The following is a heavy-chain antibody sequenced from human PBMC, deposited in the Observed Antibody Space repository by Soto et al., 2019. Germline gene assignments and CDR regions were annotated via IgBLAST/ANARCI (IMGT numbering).Heavy chain of an antibody. J-gene: IGHJ6*02. D-gene: IGHD1-26*01. CDR3: ARDRSGSYSWAGYYYYYGMDV. CDR2: ISSSSSYT. CDR1: GFTFSDYY. Sequence: QVQLVESGGGLVKPGGSLRLSCAASGFTFSDYYMSWIRQAPGKGLEWVSYISSSSSYTNYADSVKGRFTISRDNAKNSLYLQMNSLRAEDTAVYYRARDRSGSYSWAGYYYYYGMDVWGQGTTVTVSS. V-gene: IGHV3-11*06.